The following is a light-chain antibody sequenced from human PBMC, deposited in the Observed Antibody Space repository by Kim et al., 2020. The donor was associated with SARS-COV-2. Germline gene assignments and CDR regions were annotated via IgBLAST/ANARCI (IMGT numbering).Light chain of an antibody. CDR3: QHRSTWPLT. V-gene: IGKV3-11*01. J-gene: IGKJ4*01. Sequence: LSPGERATPSCRASQSVSSYLAWYQQKPGQAPRLLIYDASKRATGIPARFSGSGSGTDFTLTISSLEPEDFAVYYCQHRSTWPLTFGGGTKVDIK. CDR1: QSVSSY. CDR2: DAS.